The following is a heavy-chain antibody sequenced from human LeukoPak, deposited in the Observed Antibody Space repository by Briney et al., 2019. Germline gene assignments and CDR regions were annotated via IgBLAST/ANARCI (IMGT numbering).Heavy chain of an antibody. CDR2: IIPILGIA. CDR1: GGTFSSYA. V-gene: IGHV1-69*04. D-gene: IGHD6-19*01. J-gene: IGHJ5*02. Sequence: SVKVSCKASGGTFSSYAISWVRQAPGQGLEWVGRIIPILGIANYAQKFQGRVTITADKSTSTAYMELSSLRSEDTAVYYCARESSAAKVNWFDPWGQGTLVTVSS. CDR3: ARESSAAKVNWFDP.